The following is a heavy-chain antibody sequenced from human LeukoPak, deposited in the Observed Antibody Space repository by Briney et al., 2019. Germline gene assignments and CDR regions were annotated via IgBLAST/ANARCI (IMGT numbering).Heavy chain of an antibody. CDR3: ARVWHCTSTSCYDY. CDR1: GFTFNSYW. D-gene: IGHD2-2*01. V-gene: IGHV3-74*01. Sequence: GGSLRLSCAASGFTFNSYWMHWVRQAPGKGLVWVSRINSDGSGTSDADFVKGRFTISRDNSKNTLYLQMNSLRAEDTAMYYCARVWHCTSTSCYDYWGQGTLVTVSS. CDR2: INSDGSGT. J-gene: IGHJ4*02.